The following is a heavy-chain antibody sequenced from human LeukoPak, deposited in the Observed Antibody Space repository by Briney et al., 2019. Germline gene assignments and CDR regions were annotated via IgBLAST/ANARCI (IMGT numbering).Heavy chain of an antibody. CDR2: IGTAGEI. CDR3: AKDLYSSSWYAEY. CDR1: GFTFRSYD. Sequence: PGGSLRLSCAASGFTFRSYDMHWVRQATGKGLEWVSGIGTAGEIYYPGSVKGRFTISRDNSKNTLYLQMNSLRAEDTAVYYCAKDLYSSSWYAEYWGQGTLATVSS. V-gene: IGHV3-13*01. J-gene: IGHJ4*02. D-gene: IGHD6-13*01.